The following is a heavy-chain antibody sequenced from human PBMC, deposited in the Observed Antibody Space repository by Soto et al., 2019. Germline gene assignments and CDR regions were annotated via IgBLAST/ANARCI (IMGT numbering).Heavy chain of an antibody. D-gene: IGHD2-8*01. CDR1: GGTFSSYS. CDR3: ALGGYCTNGVCYGIDY. Sequence: QVQLVQSGAEVKKPGSSVKVSCKASGGTFSSYSISWVRQAPGHGLEWMGGIIPIFGTANYAQKFQGRVTITADEATSTAYMELSSLRSEDTAMYYCALGGYCTNGVCYGIDYWGQRTQVTVSS. CDR2: IIPIFGTA. V-gene: IGHV1-69*01. J-gene: IGHJ4*02.